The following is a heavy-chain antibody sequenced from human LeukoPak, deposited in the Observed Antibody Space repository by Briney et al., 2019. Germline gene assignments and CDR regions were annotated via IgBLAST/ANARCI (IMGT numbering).Heavy chain of an antibody. CDR1: GFTFSSYA. Sequence: GGSLTLSCAASGFTFSSYAMYWVRQAPGKGLEWVSGISASGGGSHYADSVKGRFTISRDNSKNTLYLQMNSLRVEDTAVYYCAKSRSSSSGANFVDWGQGTLVTVSS. D-gene: IGHD6-6*01. J-gene: IGHJ4*02. V-gene: IGHV3-23*01. CDR2: ISASGGGS. CDR3: AKSRSSSSGANFVD.